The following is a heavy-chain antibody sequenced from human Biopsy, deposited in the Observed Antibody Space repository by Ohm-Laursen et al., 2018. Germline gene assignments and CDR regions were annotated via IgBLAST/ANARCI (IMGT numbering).Heavy chain of an antibody. CDR3: ARGEGSSWFDP. V-gene: IGHV1-69*01. Sequence: SSVKVSCKASGDSFTSYAIGWVRQAPGQGLEWMGGIIPTPNVATYAQKFQGRITITADESTSTAYMELSSLTSDDTAVYFCARGEGSSWFDPWGHGTLVTVSS. CDR2: IIPTPNVA. J-gene: IGHJ5*02. D-gene: IGHD1-26*01. CDR1: GDSFTSYA.